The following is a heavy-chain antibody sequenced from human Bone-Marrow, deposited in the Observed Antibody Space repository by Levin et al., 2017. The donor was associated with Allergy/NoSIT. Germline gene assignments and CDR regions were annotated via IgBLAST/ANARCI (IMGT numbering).Heavy chain of an antibody. J-gene: IGHJ1*01. CDR3: VTFVVEHL. D-gene: IGHD2-21*01. V-gene: IGHV3-74*01. Sequence: GESLKISCVASGFTFSTYWMHWVRQAPGKGLVWVSHINGDGSTTSYADSVKGRFTISRDNARNTVYLQVNSLRAEDTAVYYCVTFVVEHLWGQGTLVTVSS. CDR1: GFTFSTYW. CDR2: INGDGSTT.